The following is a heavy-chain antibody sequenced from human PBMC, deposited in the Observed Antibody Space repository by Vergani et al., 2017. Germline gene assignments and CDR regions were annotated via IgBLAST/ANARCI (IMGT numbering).Heavy chain of an antibody. D-gene: IGHD1-26*01. V-gene: IGHV3-23*01. CDR1: VFTFSRYA. CDR2: ISWSGGST. CDR3: ANFGEWALRRN. Sequence: EVQLLESGGGFVQPGGSLRLSCAASVFTFSRYAMIWVRQAPGKGLECVSAISWSGGSTYYADSVKGRFTISRDNSKNTLYLQMNSLRAEDTAVYYCANFGEWALRRNWGQGTLVTVYS. J-gene: IGHJ4*02.